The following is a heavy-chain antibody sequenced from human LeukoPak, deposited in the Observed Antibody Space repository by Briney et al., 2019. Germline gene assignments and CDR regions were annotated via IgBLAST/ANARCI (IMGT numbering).Heavy chain of an antibody. Sequence: SETLSLTCAVYGGSFSGYYWSWIRQPPGKGLEWIGEINHSGSTNYNPSLKSRVTISVDTSKNQFSLKLSSVIAADTAVYYCARVGATRFDYWGQGTLVTVSS. V-gene: IGHV4-34*01. D-gene: IGHD1-26*01. CDR1: GGSFSGYY. CDR3: ARVGATRFDY. CDR2: INHSGST. J-gene: IGHJ4*02.